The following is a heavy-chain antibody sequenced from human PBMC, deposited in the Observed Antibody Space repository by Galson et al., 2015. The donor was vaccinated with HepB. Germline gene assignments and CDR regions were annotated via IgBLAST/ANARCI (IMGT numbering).Heavy chain of an antibody. CDR2: INAGNGNT. Sequence: SVKVSCKASGYTFTSYAMHWVRQAPGQRLEWMGWINAGNGNTKYSQKFQGRVTITRDTSASTAYMELSSLRSEDTAVYYCAREEVSRFLEWLSTTFYYGMDVWGQGTTVTVSS. CDR1: GYTFTSYA. CDR3: AREEVSRFLEWLSTTFYYGMDV. J-gene: IGHJ6*02. D-gene: IGHD3-3*01. V-gene: IGHV1-3*01.